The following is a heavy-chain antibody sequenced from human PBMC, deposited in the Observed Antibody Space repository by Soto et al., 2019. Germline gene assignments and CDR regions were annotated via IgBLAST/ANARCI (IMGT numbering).Heavy chain of an antibody. J-gene: IGHJ5*02. Sequence: QVQLVESGGGVVQPGRSLRLSCAASGFTFSSYAMHWVRQAPGKGLEWVAVISYDGSNKYYADSVKGRFTISRDNSKNTLYLHMNSLRAEDTAVYYCARTQRGFDPWGQGTLVTVSS. CDR2: ISYDGSNK. V-gene: IGHV3-30-3*01. CDR3: ARTQRGFDP. CDR1: GFTFSSYA.